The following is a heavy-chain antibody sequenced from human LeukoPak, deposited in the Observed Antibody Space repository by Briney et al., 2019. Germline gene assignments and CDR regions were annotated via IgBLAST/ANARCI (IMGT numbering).Heavy chain of an antibody. CDR2: IHYSGST. CDR1: GGSISSSSYY. D-gene: IGHD6-19*01. Sequence: SETLSLTCTVSGGSISSSSYYWGWIRQPPGKGLEWIGSIHYSGSTYYNPSLKSRVTISVDTSKNQFSLKLSSVTAADTAVYYCAGCIAVAGTRLNWFDPWGQGTLVTVSS. CDR3: AGCIAVAGTRLNWFDP. J-gene: IGHJ5*02. V-gene: IGHV4-39*01.